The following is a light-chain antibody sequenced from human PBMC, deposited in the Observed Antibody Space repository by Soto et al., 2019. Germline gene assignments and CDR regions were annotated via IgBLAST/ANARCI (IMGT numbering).Light chain of an antibody. CDR3: HQRSNWPLT. J-gene: IGKJ4*01. CDR2: DAS. V-gene: IGKV3-11*01. Sequence: EIVLTQSPATLSLSPGERATLSCSASQSVNIYLAWYQQKPGQAPRLLIYDASSRATDIPARFSGSGSGTVFTLTISILEPEDFATYYCHQRSNWPLTFGGGTKVEIK. CDR1: QSVNIY.